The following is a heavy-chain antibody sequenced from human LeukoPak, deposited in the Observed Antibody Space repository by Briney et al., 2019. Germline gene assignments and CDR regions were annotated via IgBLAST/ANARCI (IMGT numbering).Heavy chain of an antibody. J-gene: IGHJ6*03. CDR2: ISGSGGST. CDR1: GFTFSSYA. V-gene: IGHV3-23*01. D-gene: IGHD2-8*01. CDR3: AKALGQLIYYYYMDV. Sequence: GGSLRLSCAASGFTFSSYAMSWVRQAPGKGLEWVSGISGSGGSTYYVDSVKGRFTISRDNSKNTVYLQMNSLRVEDTAVYYCAKALGQLIYYYYMDVWGKGTTVTVSS.